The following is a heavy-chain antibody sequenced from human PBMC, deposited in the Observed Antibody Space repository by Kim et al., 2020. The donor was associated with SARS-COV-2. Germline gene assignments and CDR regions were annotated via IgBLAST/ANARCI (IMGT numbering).Heavy chain of an antibody. D-gene: IGHD6-13*01. CDR3: AIPGIAAAAFQH. V-gene: IGHV1-69*13. J-gene: IGHJ1*01. Sequence: SVKVSCKASGGTFSSYAISWVRQAPGQGLEWMGGIIPIFGTANYAQKFQGRVTITADESTSTAYMELSSLRSEDTAVYYCAIPGIAAAAFQHWGQGTLVTVSS. CDR2: IIPIFGTA. CDR1: GGTFSSYA.